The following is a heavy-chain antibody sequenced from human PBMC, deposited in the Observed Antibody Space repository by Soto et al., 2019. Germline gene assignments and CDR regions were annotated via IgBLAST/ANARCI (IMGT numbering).Heavy chain of an antibody. CDR1: GYTFTSYG. J-gene: IGHJ4*02. V-gene: IGHV1-18*01. D-gene: IGHD7-27*01. CDR2: ISAYNGNT. CDR3: ARALTEFDY. Sequence: GASVKVSCKASGYTFTSYGISWVRQAPGQGLEWMGWISAYNGNTNYAQKLQGRVTMTGDTSTSTVYMELSSLRSEDTAMYYCARALTEFDYWGPGTLVTVSS.